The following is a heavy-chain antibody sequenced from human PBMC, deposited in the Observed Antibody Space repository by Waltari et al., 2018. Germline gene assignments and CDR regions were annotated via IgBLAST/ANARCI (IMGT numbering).Heavy chain of an antibody. CDR2: IYYSGRT. V-gene: IGHV4-59*13. J-gene: IGHJ4*02. D-gene: IGHD3-9*01. CDR3: ARGGHYDILMDY. Sequence: QVQLQESGPGLVKPSETLSLTCTVSGGSISSSYWSCLRPPPGKGVGWIGYIYYSGRTNYNPSLKSRVTISVDTSKNQFSLKLSSVTAADTAVYYCARGGHYDILMDYWGQGTLVTVSS. CDR1: GGSISSSY.